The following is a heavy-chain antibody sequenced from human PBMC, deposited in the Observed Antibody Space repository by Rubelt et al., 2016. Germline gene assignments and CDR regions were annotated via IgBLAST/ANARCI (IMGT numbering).Heavy chain of an antibody. D-gene: IGHD1-26*01. CDR3: AKGVESENYYHEY. V-gene: IGHV3-23*01. CDR1: QFTFSPSW. Sequence: EVQLLESGGGLVQPGGSLRLSCAASQFTFSPSWMSWVRQAPGKGLEWVSAISGSGHRTEYADSVRGRFTISRDNAKNTLYVQMSSLRAEDTAVYYCAKGVESENYYHEYWGQGTLVTVSS. CDR2: ISGSGHRT. J-gene: IGHJ1*01.